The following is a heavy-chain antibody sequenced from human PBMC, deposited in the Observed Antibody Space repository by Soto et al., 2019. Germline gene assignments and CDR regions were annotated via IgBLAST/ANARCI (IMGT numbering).Heavy chain of an antibody. CDR2: INSDGSST. J-gene: IGHJ6*02. D-gene: IGHD2-15*01. V-gene: IGHV3-74*01. CDR3: ARIKLVDFFFINVDVYDMDV. CDR1: GFTFSSYW. Sequence: GGSLRLSCAASGFTFSSYWMHWVRQAPGKGLVWVSRINSDGSSTSYADSVKGRFTISRDNARNSVYLQMNSLRDEDTAVYYCARIKLVDFFFINVDVYDMDVWGQGTPVTVSS.